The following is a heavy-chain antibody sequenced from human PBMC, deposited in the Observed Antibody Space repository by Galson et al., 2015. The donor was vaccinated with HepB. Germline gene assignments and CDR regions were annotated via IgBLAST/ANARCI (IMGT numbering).Heavy chain of an antibody. CDR3: ARGRSGSWYVNGYFDY. CDR2: ISAYNGNT. CDR1: GYTFTSYG. Sequence: SCKASGYTFTSYGISWVRQAPGQGLEWMGWISAYNGNTNYAQKLQGRVTMTTDTSTSTAYMELRSLRSDDTAVYYCARGRSGSWYVNGYFDYWGQGTLVTVSS. J-gene: IGHJ4*02. V-gene: IGHV1-18*01. D-gene: IGHD6-13*01.